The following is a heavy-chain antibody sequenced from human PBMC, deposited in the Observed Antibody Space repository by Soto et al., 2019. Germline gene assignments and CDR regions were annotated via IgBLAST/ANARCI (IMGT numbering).Heavy chain of an antibody. D-gene: IGHD5-12*01. CDR1: GFTFSGSA. CDR3: TRRYDMYKNPYYYYHGMDV. V-gene: IGHV3-73*01. CDR2: IRSKANSYAT. Sequence: GGSLRLSCAASGFTFSGSAMHWVRQASGKGLEWVGRIRSKANSYATAYAASVKGRFTISRDDSKNTAYLQMNSLKTEDTAVYYCTRRYDMYKNPYYYYHGMDVWGQGTTVTVSS. J-gene: IGHJ6*02.